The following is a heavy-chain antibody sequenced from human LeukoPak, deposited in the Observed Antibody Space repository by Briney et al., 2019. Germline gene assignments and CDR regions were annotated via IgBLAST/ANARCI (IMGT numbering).Heavy chain of an antibody. Sequence: PGRSLRLSCAASGFTFSSYAMHWVRQAPGKGLEWVAVISYDGSNKYYTDSVKGRFTISRDNSRNTLYLQMNSLRAEDTAVYYCARDYYGSGTSACIYWGQGTLVTVSS. CDR1: GFTFSSYA. J-gene: IGHJ4*02. CDR2: ISYDGSNK. CDR3: ARDYYGSGTSACIY. V-gene: IGHV3-30-3*01. D-gene: IGHD3-10*01.